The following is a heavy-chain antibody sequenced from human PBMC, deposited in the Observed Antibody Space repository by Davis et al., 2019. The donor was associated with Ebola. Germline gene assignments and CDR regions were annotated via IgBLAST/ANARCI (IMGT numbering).Heavy chain of an antibody. CDR3: AREGGLTGDDAFDI. J-gene: IGHJ3*02. Sequence: PGGSLRLSCAASGFTFSSYSMNWVRQAPGKGLEWVAVISYDGSNKYYADSVKGRFTISRDNSKNTLYLQMNSLRAEDTAVYYCAREGGLTGDDAFDIWGQGTMVTVSS. CDR1: GFTFSSYS. D-gene: IGHD7-27*01. CDR2: ISYDGSNK. V-gene: IGHV3-30*03.